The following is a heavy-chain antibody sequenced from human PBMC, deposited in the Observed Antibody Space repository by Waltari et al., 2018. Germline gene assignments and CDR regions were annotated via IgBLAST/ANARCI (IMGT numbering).Heavy chain of an antibody. CDR1: GGSISSSTYY. J-gene: IGHJ3*02. CDR2: IYYSGST. V-gene: IGHV4-39*01. Sequence: QMQLQESGPGLVKPSEPLSLTCTVSGGSISSSTYYWGWIRQPPGKGLEWIGNIYYSGSTYYKPSLKSRLTTSVDTAKNQFSLNLRSVTAADTAVYYCARLPISLGVGSVFDIWGQGTMVTVSS. D-gene: IGHD2-15*01. CDR3: ARLPISLGVGSVFDI.